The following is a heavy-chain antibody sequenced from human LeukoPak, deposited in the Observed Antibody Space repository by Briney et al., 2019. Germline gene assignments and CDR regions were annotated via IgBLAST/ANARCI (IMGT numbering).Heavy chain of an antibody. CDR1: GFTFSSYW. CDR2: IKQDGSEK. D-gene: IGHD5-18*01. J-gene: IGHJ3*02. CDR3: AKLPWIQLWLRAFDI. V-gene: IGHV3-7*01. Sequence: GGSLRLSCAASGFTFSSYWMSWVRQAPGKGLEWVANIKQDGSEKYYVDSVKGRFTISRDNAKNSLYLQMNSLRAEDTAAYYCAKLPWIQLWLRAFDIWGQGTMVTVSS.